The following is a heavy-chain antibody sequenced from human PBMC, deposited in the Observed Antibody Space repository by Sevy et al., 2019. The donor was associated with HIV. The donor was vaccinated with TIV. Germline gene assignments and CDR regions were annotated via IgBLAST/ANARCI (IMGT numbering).Heavy chain of an antibody. Sequence: GGSLRLSCAASGFTFSNSAMNWVHQAPGKGLEWVSGISGSGGRTYYAESEKGRFTISRDNSKNTLYLQMNSLRAEDTATYYSASLLTPAGGYWGQGTLVTVSS. CDR1: GFTFSNSA. J-gene: IGHJ4*02. D-gene: IGHD2-2*01. CDR2: ISGSGGRT. V-gene: IGHV3-23*01. CDR3: ASLLTPAGGY.